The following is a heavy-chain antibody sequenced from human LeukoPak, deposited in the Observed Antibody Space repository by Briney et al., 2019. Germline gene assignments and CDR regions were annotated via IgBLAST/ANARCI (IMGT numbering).Heavy chain of an antibody. CDR3: ARPPIDRNAYYFGSAWDYMGV. CDR2: ISASGAST. D-gene: IGHD3-16*01. J-gene: IGHJ6*03. CDR1: GFTFSSYA. V-gene: IGHV3-23*01. Sequence: HTGGSLRLSCAASGFTFSSYAMSWVRQAPGKGLEWASAISASGASTYYADSVKGRFTISRDNAKNTLYLQMTGLRTEDTAVYFCARPPIDRNAYYFGSAWDYMGVWGKGTTVTVSS.